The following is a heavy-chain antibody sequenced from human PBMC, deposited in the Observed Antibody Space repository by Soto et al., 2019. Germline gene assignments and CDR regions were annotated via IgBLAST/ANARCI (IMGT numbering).Heavy chain of an antibody. CDR2: IYPGDSDT. V-gene: IGHV5-51*01. D-gene: IGHD3-3*01. Sequence: PGESLKISCKGSGYSFTSYWIGWVRQMPGKGLEWMGIIYPGDSDTRYSPSFQGQVTISADKSISTAYLQWSSLKASDTAMYYCARLGNDFWSGYYTPSGIMDVWGQGTTVTVSS. CDR1: GYSFTSYW. CDR3: ARLGNDFWSGYYTPSGIMDV. J-gene: IGHJ6*02.